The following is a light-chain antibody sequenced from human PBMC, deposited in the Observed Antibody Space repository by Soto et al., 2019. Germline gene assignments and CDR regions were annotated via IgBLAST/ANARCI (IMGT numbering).Light chain of an antibody. CDR3: AAWDDSLDGYV. V-gene: IGLV1-44*01. CDR2: TNN. CDR1: SSNIGSNP. J-gene: IGLJ1*01. Sequence: QSVLTQPPSASGTPGQRVTISCSGSSSNIGSNPVSWYHHLPGTAPKLLIFTNNQRPSGVPDRFSGSKSGTSASLAISGLQYEDEADYYCAAWDDSLDGYVFGTGTKLTVL.